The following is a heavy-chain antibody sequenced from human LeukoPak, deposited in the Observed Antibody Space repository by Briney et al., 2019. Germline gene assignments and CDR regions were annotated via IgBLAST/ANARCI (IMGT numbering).Heavy chain of an antibody. D-gene: IGHD1-26*01. J-gene: IGHJ3*02. Sequence: SETLSLTCTVSRGSVNTDSFYWDWLRQTPGKGLEWIGNIDYVGNTNYNPSLKSRVTISIDTSKNLFSLKLHSVTAADTSLYYCTRSGSYYRRGASDIWGRGTMVVVSS. V-gene: IGHV4-39*01. CDR3: TRSGSYYRRGASDI. CDR1: RGSVNTDSFY. CDR2: IDYVGNT.